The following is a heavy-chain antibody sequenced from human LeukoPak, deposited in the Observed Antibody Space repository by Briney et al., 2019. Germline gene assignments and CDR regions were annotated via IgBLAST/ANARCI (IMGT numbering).Heavy chain of an antibody. D-gene: IGHD5/OR15-5a*01. Sequence: GGSLRLSCAASGFTVSSNYMNWVRQAPGKGLEWVSVIYSGGSTYYADSVKGRFTISRDNSKNTLYLQMNSLRAEDTAVYYCAKGGLSRAGLDFWGQGTLVTVSS. J-gene: IGHJ4*02. CDR2: IYSGGST. CDR3: AKGGLSRAGLDF. CDR1: GFTVSSNY. V-gene: IGHV3-53*01.